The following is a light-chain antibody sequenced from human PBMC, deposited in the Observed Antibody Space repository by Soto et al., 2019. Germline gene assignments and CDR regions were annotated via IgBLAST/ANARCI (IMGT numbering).Light chain of an antibody. CDR2: KVS. Sequence: DVVMTQSPLSLPVTLGQPASISCSSIQGLVYSDGNNCLNWCHQRPGQSPRRLIYKVSNRDSGVPDRFSGSGSGTDFTLKISRVEAEDVGVYYCMQGTHWPITFGQGTRLEIK. CDR1: QGLVYSDGNNC. CDR3: MQGTHWPIT. V-gene: IGKV2-30*01. J-gene: IGKJ5*01.